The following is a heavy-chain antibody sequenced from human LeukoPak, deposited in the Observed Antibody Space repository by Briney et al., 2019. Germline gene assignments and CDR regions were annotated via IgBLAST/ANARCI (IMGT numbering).Heavy chain of an antibody. V-gene: IGHV3-30*02. D-gene: IGHD3-3*01. J-gene: IGHJ6*03. CDR3: ARDRRPYYDFWSGPPRNYYYYYMDV. CDR2: IRNDGSNK. CDR1: GFTFSSYG. Sequence: GGSLRLSCAASGFTFSSYGMHWVRQAPGKGLEWVAFIRNDGSNKYYADSVKGRFTISRDNSKNTLYLQMNSLRAEDTAVYYCARDRRPYYDFWSGPPRNYYYYYMDVWGKGTTVTVSS.